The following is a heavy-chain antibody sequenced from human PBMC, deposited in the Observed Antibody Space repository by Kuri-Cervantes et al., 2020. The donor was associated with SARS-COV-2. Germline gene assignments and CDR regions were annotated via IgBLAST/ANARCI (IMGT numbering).Heavy chain of an antibody. Sequence: ETLSLTCAASGFTFSSYDMHWVRQATGKGLEWVSAIGTAGDTYYPGSVKGRFTISRENAKNSLYLQVNSLRAEDTAVYYCARDSSRITIFGVVTRYGMDVWGQGTTVTVSS. J-gene: IGHJ6*02. D-gene: IGHD3-3*01. CDR1: GFTFSSYD. CDR3: ARDSSRITIFGVVTRYGMDV. V-gene: IGHV3-13*01. CDR2: IGTAGDT.